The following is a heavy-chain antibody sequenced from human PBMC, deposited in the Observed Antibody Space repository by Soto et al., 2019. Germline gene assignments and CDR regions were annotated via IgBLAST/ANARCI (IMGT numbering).Heavy chain of an antibody. V-gene: IGHV3-23*01. CDR3: APDLRGASYCYTLPYLDY. CDR1: GFTFSSYA. CDR2: ISGSGGST. J-gene: IGHJ4*02. Sequence: EVQLLESGGGLVQPGGSLRLSCAASGFTFSSYAMSWVRQAPGKGLEWVSAISGSGGSTYYADSVKGRFTISRDNSKNTLYLQMNSLRAEDTAVYYCAPDLRGASYCYTLPYLDYLGQGSLVTVSS. D-gene: IGHD3-16*02.